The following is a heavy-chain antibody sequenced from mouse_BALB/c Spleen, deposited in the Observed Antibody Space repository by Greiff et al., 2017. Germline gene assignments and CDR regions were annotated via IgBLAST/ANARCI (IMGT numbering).Heavy chain of an antibody. CDR3: ARVKGGYYFDY. CDR2: ISSGGST. Sequence: EVQLVESGGGLVKPGGSLKLSCAASGFTFSSYAMSWVRQTPEKRLEWVASISSGGSTYYPDSVKGRFTISRDNARNILYLQMSSLRSEDTAMYYCARVKGGYYFDYWGQGTTLTVSS. J-gene: IGHJ2*01. CDR1: GFTFSSYA. V-gene: IGHV5-6-5*01.